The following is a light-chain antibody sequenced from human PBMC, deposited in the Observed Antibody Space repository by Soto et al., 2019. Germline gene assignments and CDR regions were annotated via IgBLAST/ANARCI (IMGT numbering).Light chain of an antibody. Sequence: QSALTQPASVSGSPGQSITISCTGSSSDVGGYDYVSWYQQHPGKAPKLMIYEVSNRPSGVSNLFSGSKSGNTASLTISGLQAEDEADYYCCSYTGSPTLLFGGGTKVTVL. CDR1: SSDVGGYDY. CDR2: EVS. V-gene: IGLV2-14*01. CDR3: CSYTGSPTLL. J-gene: IGLJ2*01.